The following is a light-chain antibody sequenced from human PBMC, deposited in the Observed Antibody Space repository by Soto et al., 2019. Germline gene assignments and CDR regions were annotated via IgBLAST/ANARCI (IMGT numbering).Light chain of an antibody. Sequence: QSALTQPPSVSGAPGQRVTISCTGSSSNIGADFDVHWYQHLPGTAPRLLIYGHSNRPSGVPDRFSGSESGTSASLAITGLQAEDEADYYCQSYDSGLSGYVFGAGTKVTVL. CDR1: SSNIGADFD. J-gene: IGLJ1*01. CDR2: GHS. CDR3: QSYDSGLSGYV. V-gene: IGLV1-40*01.